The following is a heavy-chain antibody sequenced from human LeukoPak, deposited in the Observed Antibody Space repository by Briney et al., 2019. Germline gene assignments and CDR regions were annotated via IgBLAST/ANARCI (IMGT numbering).Heavy chain of an antibody. CDR2: ISGSGGST. CDR3: AKSPFTVTTFFDY. V-gene: IGHV3-23*01. J-gene: IGHJ4*02. CDR1: GFTFSSYG. Sequence: PGGSLRLSCAASGFTFSSYGMSWVRQAPGKGLEWVSAISGSGGSTYYADSVKGRFTISRDNSKNTLYLQMNSLRVEDTAVYYCAKSPFTVTTFFDYWGQGTLVTVSS. D-gene: IGHD4-17*01.